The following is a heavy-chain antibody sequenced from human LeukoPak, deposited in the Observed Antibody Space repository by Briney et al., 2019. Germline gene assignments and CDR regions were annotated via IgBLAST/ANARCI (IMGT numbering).Heavy chain of an antibody. CDR3: ARVGGGSYSYFDY. V-gene: IGHV4-59*11. J-gene: IGHJ4*02. Sequence: PSETLSLTCTVSGGSIGSHYWSWIRQPPEKGLEWIGYIYYSGSTNYNPSLKSRVTISVDTSRNQVSLKLNSVTAADTAMYYCARVGGGSYSYFDYWGQGTLVTVSS. CDR1: GGSIGSHY. D-gene: IGHD1-26*01. CDR2: IYYSGST.